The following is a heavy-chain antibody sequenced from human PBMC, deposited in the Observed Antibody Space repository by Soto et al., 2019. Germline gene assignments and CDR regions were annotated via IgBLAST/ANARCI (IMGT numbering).Heavy chain of an antibody. CDR2: IYYSGST. D-gene: IGHD2-15*01. CDR1: GGSISSYY. V-gene: IGHV4-59*01. J-gene: IGHJ4*02. CDR3: ARELVGRPYYFVY. Sequence: PSETLSLTCTVSGGSISSYYWSWIRQPPGKGLEWIGYIYYSGSTNYNPSLKSRVTISVDTSKNQFSLKLSSVTAADTAVYYCARELVGRPYYFVYWGQGTLVTVSS.